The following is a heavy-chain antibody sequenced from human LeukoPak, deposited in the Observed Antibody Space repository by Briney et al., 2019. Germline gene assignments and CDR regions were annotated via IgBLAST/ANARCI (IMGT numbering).Heavy chain of an antibody. J-gene: IGHJ1*01. CDR3: ARVSGSWYSFFQH. D-gene: IGHD6-13*01. V-gene: IGHV1-2*02. Sequence: ASVKVSCKASGYTFTGYYMHWVRQAPGQGLEWMGWINPNSGGTNYAQKFQGRVTMTRDTSISTAYMELSRLRSDDTAVYYCARVSGSWYSFFQHRGQGTLVTVSS. CDR1: GYTFTGYY. CDR2: INPNSGGT.